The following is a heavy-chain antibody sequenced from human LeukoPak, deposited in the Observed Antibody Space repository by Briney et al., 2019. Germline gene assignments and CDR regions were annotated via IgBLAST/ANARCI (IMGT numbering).Heavy chain of an antibody. J-gene: IGHJ4*02. CDR2: TSAYNGNT. D-gene: IGHD3-22*01. Sequence: GASVNVSCMASGYTSTSYGISWVRQAPGQGLEWMGWTSAYNGNTNYAQKLQGRVTMTTDTSTSTAYMELRSLRSDDTAVYYCARVLSFSSYYYDSSGYQVPDYWGQGTLVTVSS. CDR1: GYTSTSYG. V-gene: IGHV1-18*01. CDR3: ARVLSFSSYYYDSSGYQVPDY.